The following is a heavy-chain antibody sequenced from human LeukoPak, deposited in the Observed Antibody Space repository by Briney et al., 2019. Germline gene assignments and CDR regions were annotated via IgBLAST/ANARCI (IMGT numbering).Heavy chain of an antibody. J-gene: IGHJ5*02. Sequence: SETLSLTCAVYGGSFSGYYWSWIRQPPGKGLEWIGEINHSGSTNHNPSLKSRVTISVDTSKNQFSLKLSSVTAADTAVYYCARGWRVVGAPFDPWGQGTLVTVSS. CDR1: GGSFSGYY. CDR3: ARGWRVVGAPFDP. V-gene: IGHV4-34*01. CDR2: INHSGST. D-gene: IGHD1-26*01.